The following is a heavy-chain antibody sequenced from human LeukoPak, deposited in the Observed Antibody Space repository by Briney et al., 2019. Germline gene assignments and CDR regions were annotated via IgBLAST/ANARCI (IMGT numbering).Heavy chain of an antibody. CDR3: AKDSGIWFDP. Sequence: GGSLRLSCAASGFTFGRYAMHWVRQAPGKGLEWVSAISGSGGSTYYADSVKGRFTISRDNSKNTLYLQMNSLRAEDTAVYYCAKDSGIWFDPWGQGTLVTVSS. D-gene: IGHD1-14*01. CDR1: GFTFGRYA. J-gene: IGHJ5*02. V-gene: IGHV3-23*01. CDR2: ISGSGGST.